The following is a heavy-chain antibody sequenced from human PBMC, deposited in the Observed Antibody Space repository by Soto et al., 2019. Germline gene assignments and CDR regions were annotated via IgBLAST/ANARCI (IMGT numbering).Heavy chain of an antibody. Sequence: EVQLVESGGGLVLPGGSLRLSCAASGFTFRTYHMNWVRQAPGKGLEWVSSINPSSSHIYYADSVRGRFTISRDNSKNSMDLQMNSLRTEDAAVYYCARGYCGGGGCYLRRDAIDFWGQGTMVTVSS. V-gene: IGHV3-21*01. CDR1: GFTFRTYH. CDR3: ARGYCGGGGCYLRRDAIDF. CDR2: INPSSSHI. J-gene: IGHJ3*01. D-gene: IGHD2-15*01.